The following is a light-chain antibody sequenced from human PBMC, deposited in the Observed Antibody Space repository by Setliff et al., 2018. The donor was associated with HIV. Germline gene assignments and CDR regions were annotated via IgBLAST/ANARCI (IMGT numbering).Light chain of an antibody. CDR3: SSYTKTSTLL. CDR1: SSDVGAYNF. CDR2: EVS. J-gene: IGLJ1*01. Sequence: QSVLTQPASVSGSPGQSITVSCTGTSSDVGAYNFVPWFQQYPGKAPKLLIYEVSDRPSGVSNRFSGSKSDNTASLTISGLQTEDEADYYCSSYTKTSTLLFGTGTKVTVL. V-gene: IGLV2-14*01.